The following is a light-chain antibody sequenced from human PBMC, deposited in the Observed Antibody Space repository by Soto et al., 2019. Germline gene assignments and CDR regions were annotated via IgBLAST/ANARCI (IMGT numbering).Light chain of an antibody. V-gene: IGKV3-20*01. CDR2: AAS. Sequence: EIALTQSPRTLSLSPGERATLSCRASQSVTANYLAWYQQKPGQAPRLLIYAASIGATGIPDRFSGSGSGTDFTLTISRLEPEDFAVYYCLQYGIPLWTFGQGTKVDIK. J-gene: IGKJ1*01. CDR1: QSVTANY. CDR3: LQYGIPLWT.